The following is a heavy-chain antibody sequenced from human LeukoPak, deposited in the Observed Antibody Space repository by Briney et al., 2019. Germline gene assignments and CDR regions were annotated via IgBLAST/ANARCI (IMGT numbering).Heavy chain of an antibody. D-gene: IGHD6-13*01. CDR3: AKDTRAAAGTAAFDI. V-gene: IGHV3-9*01. CDR2: ISWNSGSI. CDR1: GFTFSSYG. Sequence: PGGSLRLSCAASGFTFSSYGMHWVRQAPGKGLEWVSGISWNSGSIGYADSVKGRFTISRDNAKNSLYLQMNSLRAEDTALYYCAKDTRAAAGTAAFDIWGQGTMVTVSS. J-gene: IGHJ3*02.